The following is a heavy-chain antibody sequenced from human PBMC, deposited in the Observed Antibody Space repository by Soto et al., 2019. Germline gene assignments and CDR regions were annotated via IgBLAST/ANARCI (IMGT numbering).Heavy chain of an antibody. J-gene: IGHJ4*02. CDR1: GYIFNTYG. CDR2: ISAYNGHT. Sequence: QVQLVQSGGEVKRPGASVRVSCKASGYIFNTYGISWVRQVPGQGLEWMGWISAYNGHTDYAQKFQGRVTMTTETSTKTVYMELRSLRYNDTAVYYCARGRTWGARDFDYWGQGTLVTVSS. V-gene: IGHV1-18*01. CDR3: ARGRTWGARDFDY. D-gene: IGHD3-16*01.